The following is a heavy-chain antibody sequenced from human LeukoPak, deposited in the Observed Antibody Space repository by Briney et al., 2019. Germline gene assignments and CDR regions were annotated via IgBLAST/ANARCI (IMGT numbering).Heavy chain of an antibody. CDR1: GFTFSSYA. D-gene: IGHD6-19*01. J-gene: IGHJ4*02. V-gene: IGHV3-48*04. Sequence: AGGSLRLSCAASGFTFSSYAMSWVRQAPGEGLEWVSYISSSGSTIYYADSVKGRFTISRDNAKNSLYLQMNSLRAEDTAVYYCASSDSSGWIRKFDYWGQGTLVTVSS. CDR2: ISSSGSTI. CDR3: ASSDSSGWIRKFDY.